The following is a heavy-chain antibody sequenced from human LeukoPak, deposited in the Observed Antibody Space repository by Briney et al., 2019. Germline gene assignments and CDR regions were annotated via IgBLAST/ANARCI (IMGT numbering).Heavy chain of an antibody. CDR1: GFTFSSYI. J-gene: IGHJ4*02. V-gene: IGHV3-48*03. CDR3: ARDQYGTRLD. CDR2: ISSSGETK. D-gene: IGHD1-1*01. Sequence: PGGSLRLSCAASGFTFSSYIMNWVRQAPGKGLEWVSHISSSGETKTYADSVQGRFTISRDNAKNSLYLQMNSLRAEDTAIYYCARDQYGTRLDWGQGTLVTVSS.